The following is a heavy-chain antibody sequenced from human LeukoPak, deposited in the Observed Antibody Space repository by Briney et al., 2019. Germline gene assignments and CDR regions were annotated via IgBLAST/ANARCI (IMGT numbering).Heavy chain of an antibody. Sequence: PGGSLRLSCAASGFTFSSYGMSWVRQAPGKGLEWIGSIYYSGSTYYNPSLKGRVTISVDTSKNQFSLKLSSVTAADTAVYYCASEIAAAGIGNDYWGQGTLVTVSS. CDR2: IYYSGST. J-gene: IGHJ4*02. D-gene: IGHD6-13*01. CDR3: ASEIAAAGIGNDY. CDR1: GFTFSSYG. V-gene: IGHV4-39*07.